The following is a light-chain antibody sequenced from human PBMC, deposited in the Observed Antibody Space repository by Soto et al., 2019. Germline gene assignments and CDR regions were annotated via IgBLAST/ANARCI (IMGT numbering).Light chain of an antibody. CDR3: QESYSTPMWT. V-gene: IGKV1-39*01. J-gene: IGKJ1*01. CDR2: AAS. Sequence: DIQLTQSPSSLSASVEDRVTITCRAIQTIGNYLNWYQQKPGRAPKLLIYAASSLQSGVPSRFSGSGSGIDFTLTISRLQPEDCATYYCQESYSTPMWTFGQGTKVDIK. CDR1: QTIGNY.